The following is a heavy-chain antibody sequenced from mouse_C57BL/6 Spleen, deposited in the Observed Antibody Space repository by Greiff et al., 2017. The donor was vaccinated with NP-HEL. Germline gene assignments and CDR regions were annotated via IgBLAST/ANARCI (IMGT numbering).Heavy chain of an antibody. D-gene: IGHD3-3*01. Sequence: EVKLVESGGGLVKPGGSLKLSCAASGFTFSDYGMHWVRQAPEKGLEWVAYISSGSSTIYYADTVKGRFTISRDNAKNTLFLQMTSLRSEDTAMYYCARRAWDWYFDVWGTGTTVTVSS. J-gene: IGHJ1*03. V-gene: IGHV5-17*01. CDR2: ISSGSSTI. CDR1: GFTFSDYG. CDR3: ARRAWDWYFDV.